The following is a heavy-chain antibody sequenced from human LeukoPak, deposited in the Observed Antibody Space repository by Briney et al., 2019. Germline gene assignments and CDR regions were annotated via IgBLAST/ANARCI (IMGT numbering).Heavy chain of an antibody. J-gene: IGHJ4*02. V-gene: IGHV3-7*03. D-gene: IGHD3-22*01. CDR3: VRACDRSSCPYYFDS. CDR1: GFTFSSYW. Sequence: PGGSLRLSCAASGFTFSSYWMSWVRQAPGKGLEWVANIKQDGVEKYHVDSVKGRFTISRDNAKKSLYLQMNSLRAGDTAVYYCVRACDRSSCPYYFDSWGQGTLVTVSS. CDR2: IKQDGVEK.